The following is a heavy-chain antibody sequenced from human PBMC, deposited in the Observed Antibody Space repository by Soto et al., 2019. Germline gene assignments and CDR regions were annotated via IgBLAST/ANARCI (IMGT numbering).Heavy chain of an antibody. CDR3: ARDFDYYDFWSGPQDALDI. D-gene: IGHD3-3*01. V-gene: IGHV1-18*04. CDR2: ISAYNGNT. J-gene: IGHJ3*02. CDR1: GYTFTSYG. Sequence: GASVKVSCKASGYTFTSYGISWVRQAPGQGLEWMGWISAYNGNTNYAQKLQDRVTMTTDTSTITAYMELRSLRSDDTAVYYCARDFDYYDFWSGPQDALDIWGQGTMVPVSS.